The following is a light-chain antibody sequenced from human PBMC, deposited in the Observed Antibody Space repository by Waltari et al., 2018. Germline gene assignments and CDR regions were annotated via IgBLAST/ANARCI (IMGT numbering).Light chain of an antibody. J-gene: IGKJ2*01. CDR3: QQYNSYPYT. Sequence: DIQMTQSPSTLPASVGDRVTITCRASQITITWLAWYKQKPGKAPKLLIYQASSLASGVPSRFSGSGSGTEFTLTISSLQPDDFATYYCQQYNSYPYTFGQGTKLEIK. V-gene: IGKV1-5*03. CDR1: QITITW. CDR2: QAS.